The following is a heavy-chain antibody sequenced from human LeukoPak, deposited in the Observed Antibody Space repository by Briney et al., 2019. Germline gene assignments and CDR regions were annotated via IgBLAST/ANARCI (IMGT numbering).Heavy chain of an antibody. CDR3: ARALTAASDY. V-gene: IGHV3-21*01. J-gene: IGHJ4*02. Sequence: GGSLRLSCAASGFTFSSYSMNWVRQAPGKGLEWVSSISSSGNYIYYADSVKGRFTISRDNAKNSLYLQMNSLRAEDTAVYYCARALTAASDYWGQGTLVTVSS. D-gene: IGHD2-2*01. CDR1: GFTFSSYS. CDR2: ISSSGNYI.